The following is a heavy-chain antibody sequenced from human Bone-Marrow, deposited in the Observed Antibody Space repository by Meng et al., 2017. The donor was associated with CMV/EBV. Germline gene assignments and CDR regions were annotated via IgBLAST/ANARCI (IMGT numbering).Heavy chain of an antibody. CDR2: IIPIFGTA. V-gene: IGHV1-69*05. Sequence: SVKVSCKASGGTFSSYAISWVRQAPGQGLEWMGGIIPIFGTANYAQKFQGRVTITTDESTSTAYMELGSLRSEDTAVYYCASGAQLVPDYWGQGTLVTVSS. CDR1: GGTFSSYA. D-gene: IGHD6-6*01. CDR3: ASGAQLVPDY. J-gene: IGHJ4*02.